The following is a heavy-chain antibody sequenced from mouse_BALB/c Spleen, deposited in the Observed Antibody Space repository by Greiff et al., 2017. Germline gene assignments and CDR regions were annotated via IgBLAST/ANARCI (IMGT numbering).Heavy chain of an antibody. J-gene: IGHJ2*01. V-gene: IGHV7-3*02. CDR3: ARADLLWLPYFDY. D-gene: IGHD2-2*01. CDR1: GFTFTDYY. CDR2: IRNKANGYTT. Sequence: EVMLVESGGGLVQPGGSLRLSCATSGFTFTDYYMSWVRQPPGKALEWLGFIRNKANGYTTEYSASVKGRFTISRDNSQSILYLQMNTLRAEDSATYYCARADLLWLPYFDYWGQGTTLTVSS.